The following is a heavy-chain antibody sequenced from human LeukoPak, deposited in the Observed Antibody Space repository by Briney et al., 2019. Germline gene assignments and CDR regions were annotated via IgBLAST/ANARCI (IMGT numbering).Heavy chain of an antibody. Sequence: SETLSLTCAVYGGSFSGYYWSWIRQPPGKGLEWIGEINHSGSTNYNPSLKSRVTISVDTSKNQFSLKLSSVTAADTAVYYCARTYSSSWFNWFGPWGQGTLVTVSS. D-gene: IGHD6-13*01. CDR1: GGSFSGYY. V-gene: IGHV4-34*01. J-gene: IGHJ5*02. CDR3: ARTYSSSWFNWFGP. CDR2: INHSGST.